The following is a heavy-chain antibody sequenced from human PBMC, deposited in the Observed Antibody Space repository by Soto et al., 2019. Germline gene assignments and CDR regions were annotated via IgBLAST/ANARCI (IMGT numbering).Heavy chain of an antibody. CDR3: ARNWQWLGINWFDP. D-gene: IGHD6-19*01. J-gene: IGHJ5*02. Sequence: ASVEVSCKASGYTFTSYAMHWVRQAPGQRLEWMGWINAGNGNTKYSQKFQGRVTITRDTSASTAYMELSSLRSEDTAVYYCARNWQWLGINWFDPWGQGTLVTVSS. CDR1: GYTFTSYA. CDR2: INAGNGNT. V-gene: IGHV1-3*01.